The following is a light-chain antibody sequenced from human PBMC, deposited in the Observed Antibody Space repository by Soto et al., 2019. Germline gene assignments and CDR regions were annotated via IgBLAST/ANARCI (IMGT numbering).Light chain of an antibody. J-gene: IGKJ5*01. Sequence: ENVLTQSPATLSLSPGEGATLSCRASQSINTYLAWYQQKPGQAPRLLIYDASRRATGIPARFSGSGSGTNFTPTISRLEPEDFAVYYCQQRRSSQVTFGQGTRLEIK. CDR1: QSINTY. CDR3: QQRRSSQVT. CDR2: DAS. V-gene: IGKV3D-11*02.